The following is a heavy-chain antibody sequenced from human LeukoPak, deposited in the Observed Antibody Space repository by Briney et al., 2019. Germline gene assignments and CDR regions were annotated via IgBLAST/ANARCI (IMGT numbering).Heavy chain of an antibody. Sequence: SETLSLTCAVYGGSFSGYYWSWIRQPPGKGLEWIGSIYYSGSTYYNPSLKSRVTISVDTSKNQFSLKLSSVTAADTAVYYCARVVGYYDFWSGPTYYYYYMDVWGKGTTVTVSS. CDR3: ARVVGYYDFWSGPTYYYYYMDV. CDR1: GGSFSGYY. V-gene: IGHV4-34*01. J-gene: IGHJ6*03. CDR2: IYYSGST. D-gene: IGHD3-3*01.